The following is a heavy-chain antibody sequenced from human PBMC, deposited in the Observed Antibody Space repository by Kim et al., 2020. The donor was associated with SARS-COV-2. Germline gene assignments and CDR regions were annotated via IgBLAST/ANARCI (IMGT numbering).Heavy chain of an antibody. D-gene: IGHD6-13*01. CDR3: ARDPTTDNSSSWYGGWSWFDP. J-gene: IGHJ5*02. CDR2: ISYDGSNK. V-gene: IGHV3-30*04. Sequence: GGSLRLSCAASGFTFSSYAMHWVRQAPGKGLEWVAVISYDGSNKYYPAPGKGGFTFSGDNSKNTLYLQMNSLRAEDTAGYYCARDPTTDNSSSWYGGWSWFDPWGQGTLVTVSS. CDR1: GFTFSSYA.